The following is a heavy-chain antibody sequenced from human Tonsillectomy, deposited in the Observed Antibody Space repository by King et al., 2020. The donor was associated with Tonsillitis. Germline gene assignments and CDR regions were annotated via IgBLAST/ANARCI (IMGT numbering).Heavy chain of an antibody. J-gene: IGHJ4*02. V-gene: IGHV4-38-2*01. CDR1: GYSISSGYS. CDR2: IYHSGST. CDR3: ARGRVSPPGTYFDY. D-gene: IGHD1-14*01. Sequence: QLQESGPGLVKTSETLSLTCAVSGYSISSGYSWGWIRQPPGKGLECIWSIYHSGSTYYNPSLHSRVTISVAMSKNQFSLKLSSVTAADTAIYYCARGRVSPPGTYFDYWGQGTLVTVSS.